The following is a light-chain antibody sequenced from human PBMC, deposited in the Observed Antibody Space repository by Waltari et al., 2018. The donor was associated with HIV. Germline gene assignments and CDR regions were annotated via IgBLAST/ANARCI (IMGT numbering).Light chain of an antibody. CDR1: QSILYSSNNKNY. J-gene: IGKJ5*01. Sequence: DIVMTQSPDSLDVSLGERSTISCKSSQSILYSSNNKNYLAWYQQKPGQPPNLLIYWASTRESGVPDRFSGSGSGTDFTLTISSLQAEDVAVYFCHQYYNTPHTFGQGTRLEIK. V-gene: IGKV4-1*01. CDR2: WAS. CDR3: HQYYNTPHT.